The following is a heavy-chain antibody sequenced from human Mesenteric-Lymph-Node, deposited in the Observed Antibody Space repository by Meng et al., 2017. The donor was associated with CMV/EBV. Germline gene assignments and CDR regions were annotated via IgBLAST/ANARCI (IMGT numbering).Heavy chain of an antibody. D-gene: IGHD3-10*01. Sequence: GGSLRLSCAASGFNVRANYMAWVRQAPGKGLEWVAVISYDGSNKYYADSVKGRFTISRDNSKNTLYLQMNSLRAEDTAVYYCARDRYYYGSGSYYNGNFDYWGQGTLVTVSS. CDR1: GFNVRANY. CDR3: ARDRYYYGSGSYYNGNFDY. V-gene: IGHV3-30-3*01. J-gene: IGHJ4*02. CDR2: ISYDGSNK.